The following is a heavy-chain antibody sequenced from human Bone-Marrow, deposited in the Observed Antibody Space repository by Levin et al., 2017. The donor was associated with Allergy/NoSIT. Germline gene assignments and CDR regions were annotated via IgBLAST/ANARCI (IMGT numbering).Heavy chain of an antibody. D-gene: IGHD6-19*01. CDR1: GFTVGRRY. J-gene: IGHJ5*02. V-gene: IGHV3-66*01. CDR3: ARDKNWVAGILGS. Sequence: PGGSLRLSCAASGFTVGRRYMTWVRQAPGKGLEWVSVTYTGGNTYYADSVKGRFTISRDNSKNTVYLQMNSLRADDTARYYCARDKNWVAGILGSWGQGPLVTVSS. CDR2: TYTGGNT.